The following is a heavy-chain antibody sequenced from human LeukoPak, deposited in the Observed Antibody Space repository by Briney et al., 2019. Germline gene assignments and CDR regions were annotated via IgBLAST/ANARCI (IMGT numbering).Heavy chain of an antibody. D-gene: IGHD4-23*01. V-gene: IGHV1-2*02. J-gene: IGHJ3*02. CDR3: ARDRTVVTTADAFDI. Sequence: ASVKVSCKASGYTFTGYYMHWVRQAPGQGLEWMGWINPNSGGTNYAQKFQGRVTMTRDTSISTAYMELSRLRSDDTAVYYCARDRTVVTTADAFDIWGQGTMVTVSS. CDR2: INPNSGGT. CDR1: GYTFTGYY.